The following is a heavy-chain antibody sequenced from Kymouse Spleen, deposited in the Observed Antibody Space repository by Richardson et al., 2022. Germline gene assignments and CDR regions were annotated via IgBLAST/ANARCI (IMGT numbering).Heavy chain of an antibody. D-gene: IGHD3-10*01. J-gene: IGHJ4*02. CDR3: TDHYYGSGSYVDY. V-gene: IGHV3-15*01. Sequence: EVQLVESGGGLVKPGGSLRLSCAASGFTFSNAWMSWVRQAPGKGLEWVGRIKSKTDGGTTDYAAPVKGRFTISRDDSKNTLYLQMNSLKTEDTAVYYCTDHYYGSGSYVDYWGQGTLVTVSS. CDR2: IKSKTDGGTT. CDR1: GFTFSNAW.